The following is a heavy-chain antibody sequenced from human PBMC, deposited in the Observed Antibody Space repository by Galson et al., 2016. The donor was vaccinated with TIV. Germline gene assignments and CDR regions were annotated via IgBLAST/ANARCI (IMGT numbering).Heavy chain of an antibody. CDR3: ARGISAYYFYNYMDV. CDR1: GGSFTGHY. Sequence: LSLTCALHGGSFTGHYWSWIRQPPGKGLEWIAEINHSGITNFNPSLTSRVTISIDTSKNHLSLRLSSVTAADTAVYYCARGISAYYFYNYMDVWAKGPRSPSR. J-gene: IGHJ6*03. V-gene: IGHV4-34*01. CDR2: INHSGIT. D-gene: IGHD6-19*01.